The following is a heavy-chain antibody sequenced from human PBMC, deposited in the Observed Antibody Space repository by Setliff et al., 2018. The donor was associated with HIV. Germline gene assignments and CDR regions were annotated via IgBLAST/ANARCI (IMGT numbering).Heavy chain of an antibody. J-gene: IGHJ5*02. CDR2: ISGST. Sequence: SETLSLTCTVSGGSISSGGYYWSWIRQHPGKGLEWIGYISGSTDYNPSLKSRVTISLDTSQSKFSLKLSSVTAADTAVYYCARGRTQWPNSNYFDPWGLGTLVTVSS. CDR3: ARGRTQWPNSNYFDP. CDR1: GGSISSGGYY. V-gene: IGHV4-31*03. D-gene: IGHD6-19*01.